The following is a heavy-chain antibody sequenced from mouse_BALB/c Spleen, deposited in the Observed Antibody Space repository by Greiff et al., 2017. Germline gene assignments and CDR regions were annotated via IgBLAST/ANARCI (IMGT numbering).Heavy chain of an antibody. CDR2: IWAGGST. CDR1: GFSLTSYG. CDR3: ARDEFYYGSSLFAY. D-gene: IGHD1-1*01. J-gene: IGHJ3*01. V-gene: IGHV2-9*02. Sequence: VKVVESGPGLVAPSQSLSITCTVSGFSLTSYGVHWVRQPPGKGLEWLGVIWAGGSTNYNSALMSRLSISKDNSKSQVFLKMNSLQTDYTAMYYCARDEFYYGSSLFAYWGQGTLVTVSA.